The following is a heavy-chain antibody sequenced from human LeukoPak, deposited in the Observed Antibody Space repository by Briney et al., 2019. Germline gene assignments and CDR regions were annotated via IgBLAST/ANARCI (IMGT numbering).Heavy chain of an antibody. CDR2: MSSSGSTI. D-gene: IGHD5-12*01. J-gene: IGHJ4*02. CDR3: ARGGIVAMDY. V-gene: IGHV3-48*04. CDR1: GFTFSSYG. Sequence: PGGSLRLSCAASGFTFSSYGMHWVHQAPGKGLEWVSYMSSSGSTIFYADSVKGRFTISRDNAMDSLYLQMTNLRAGDTAVYYCARGGIVAMDYWGQGTPVTVSS.